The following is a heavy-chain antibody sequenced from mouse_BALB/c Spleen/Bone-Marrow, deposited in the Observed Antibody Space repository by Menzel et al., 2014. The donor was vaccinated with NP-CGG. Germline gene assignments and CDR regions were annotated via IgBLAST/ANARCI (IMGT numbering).Heavy chain of an antibody. J-gene: IGHJ3*01. D-gene: IGHD2-4*01. CDR3: AREGYDYDWFAD. Sequence: EVKLMESGGDLVKPGGSLKLSCAASGFTFSSYGMSWVRQTPEKRLEWVATISGGGSYIYYADNVKGRFIISRDNAKNNLCLQVRSLRSEDTALYYCAREGYDYDWFADWGQGTLVTVSA. CDR1: GFTFSSYG. CDR2: ISGGGSYI. V-gene: IGHV5-9-2*01.